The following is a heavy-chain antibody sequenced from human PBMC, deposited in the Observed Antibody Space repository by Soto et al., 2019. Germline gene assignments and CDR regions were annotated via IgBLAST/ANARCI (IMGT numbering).Heavy chain of an antibody. J-gene: IGHJ4*02. CDR3: ARDRGDYVHSTVDY. CDR2: ISAYNGNT. V-gene: IGHV1-18*01. Sequence: GPSVKVSCKASGYTFTSYGISWVRQAPGQGLEWMGWISAYNGNTNYAQKLQGRVTMTTDTSTSTAYMELRSLRSDDTAVYYCARDRGDYVHSTVDYWGQGTLVTVSS. CDR1: GYTFTSYG. D-gene: IGHD4-17*01.